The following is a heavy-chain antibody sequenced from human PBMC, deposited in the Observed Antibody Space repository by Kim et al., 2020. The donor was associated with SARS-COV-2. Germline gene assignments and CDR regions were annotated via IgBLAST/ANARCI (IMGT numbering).Heavy chain of an antibody. Sequence: YHPSLKSRVTISVDTSKNQFSLKLSSVTAADTAVYYCAGRGYSGYEADYWGQGTLVTVSS. D-gene: IGHD5-12*01. V-gene: IGHV4-61*07. CDR3: AGRGYSGYEADY. J-gene: IGHJ4*02.